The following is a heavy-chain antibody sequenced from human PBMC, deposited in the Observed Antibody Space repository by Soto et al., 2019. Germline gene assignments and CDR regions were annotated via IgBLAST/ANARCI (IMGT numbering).Heavy chain of an antibody. CDR3: ARDASQTFSSSYQNDY. Sequence: GASVKVSCKTSGYTFTGYYLHWVRQAPGQGLEWMGWINPNSGGTNYAQRFQDRVTMTRDTSISTAYMELSRLRSDDTAVYYCARDASQTFSSSYQNDYWGQGTLVTVSS. J-gene: IGHJ4*02. CDR1: GYTFTGYY. V-gene: IGHV1-2*02. CDR2: INPNSGGT. D-gene: IGHD2-2*01.